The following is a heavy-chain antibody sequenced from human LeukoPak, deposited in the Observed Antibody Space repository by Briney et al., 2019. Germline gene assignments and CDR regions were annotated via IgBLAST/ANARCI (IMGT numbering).Heavy chain of an antibody. CDR2: INKDGSDK. Sequence: GGSLRLSCAASGFTFSDFWVEWFRQAPGKGLEWVANINKDGSDKYYMDSVTGRFSISRDNAKNSLSLQMNSLRVDDTAVYYCARNQQWSRDFWGQGILVTVSS. D-gene: IGHD2-15*01. CDR3: ARNQQWSRDF. CDR1: GFTFSDFW. V-gene: IGHV3-7*01. J-gene: IGHJ4*02.